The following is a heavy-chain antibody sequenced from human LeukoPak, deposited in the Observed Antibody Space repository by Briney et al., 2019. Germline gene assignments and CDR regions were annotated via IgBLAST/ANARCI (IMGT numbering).Heavy chain of an antibody. CDR3: ARDERYDSSGYPFDY. J-gene: IGHJ4*02. CDR2: ISANNNNT. CDR1: GYSFTTYG. V-gene: IGHV1-18*01. D-gene: IGHD3-22*01. Sequence: ASVKVSCKASGYSFTTYGISWVRQAPGQGLEWMGWISANNNNTDNVQKLQGRVTMTTDTSTSTAYMELRSLRSDDTAVYYCARDERYDSSGYPFDYWGQGTLVTVSS.